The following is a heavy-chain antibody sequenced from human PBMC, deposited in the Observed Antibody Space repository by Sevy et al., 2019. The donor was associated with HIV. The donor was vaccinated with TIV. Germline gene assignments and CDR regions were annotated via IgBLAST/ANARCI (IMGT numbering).Heavy chain of an antibody. CDR1: GYSFTSYW. J-gene: IGHJ3*02. V-gene: IGHV5-51*01. CDR3: ASKYDYDSSGYPDAFDI. Sequence: GESLKISCKGSGYSFTSYWIGWVRQMPGKGLEWMGIIYPGDSDTRYSPSFQGQVTISADKSISTAYLQWSSLKASDTAMYYCASKYDYDSSGYPDAFDIWGQGTMVTVSS. CDR2: IYPGDSDT. D-gene: IGHD3-22*01.